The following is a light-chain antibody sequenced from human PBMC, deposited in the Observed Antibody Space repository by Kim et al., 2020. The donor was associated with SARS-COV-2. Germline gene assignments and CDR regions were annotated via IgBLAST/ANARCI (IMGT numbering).Light chain of an antibody. Sequence: ELTQPPSASGTPGQRVTISCSGGTSNIGTNAVNWYQQFPRTAPKLLFYSDDQRPSGVPDRFSASKSGTSASLAISGLQSEDEADYYCAGWDDSPNGWVLGGGTQLTVL. CDR1: TSNIGTNA. J-gene: IGLJ3*02. V-gene: IGLV1-44*01. CDR3: AGWDDSPNGWV. CDR2: SDD.